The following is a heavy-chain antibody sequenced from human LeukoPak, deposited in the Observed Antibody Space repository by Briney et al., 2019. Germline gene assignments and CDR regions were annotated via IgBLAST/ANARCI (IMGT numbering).Heavy chain of an antibody. J-gene: IGHJ4*02. Sequence: PSETLSLTCAVYGGSFSGYYWSWIRQPPGKGLEWIGEINHSGSTNYNPSLKSRVTISVDTSKNQFSLKLSSVTAADTAVYYCARGRVVRGANLDYWGQGTLVTVSS. CDR2: INHSGST. D-gene: IGHD3-10*01. V-gene: IGHV4-34*01. CDR1: GGSFSGYY. CDR3: ARGRVVRGANLDY.